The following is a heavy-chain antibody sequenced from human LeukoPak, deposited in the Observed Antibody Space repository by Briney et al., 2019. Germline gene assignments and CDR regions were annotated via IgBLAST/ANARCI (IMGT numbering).Heavy chain of an antibody. CDR1: GGSFSGYY. J-gene: IGHJ4*02. V-gene: IGHV4-34*01. CDR3: ARGDFGAYYFDY. CDR2: INHSGST. Sequence: SETLSLTCAVYGGSFSGYYWSWIRQPPGKGLEWIGEINHSGSTNYNPSLKSRVTISVDTSKNQFSLKLSSVTAADTAGYYCARGDFGAYYFDYWGQGTLVTVSS. D-gene: IGHD3-3*01.